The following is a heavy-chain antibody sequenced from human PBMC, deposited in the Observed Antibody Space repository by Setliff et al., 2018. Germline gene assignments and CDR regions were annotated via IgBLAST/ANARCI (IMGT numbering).Heavy chain of an antibody. J-gene: IGHJ6*03. V-gene: IGHV4-61*01. CDR3: ARDRATVIRGVTSFFYYYMDV. CDR2: IFYSDTA. D-gene: IGHD3-10*01. Sequence: PSETLSLTCTVSGGSISNSTFYWGWIRQPPGKGLEWIGHIFYSDTAKYNPSLESRAAISVDSSKNQFSLKLKSVTAADTAVYYCARDRATVIRGVTSFFYYYMDVWGGGTTVTVSS. CDR1: GGSISNSTFY.